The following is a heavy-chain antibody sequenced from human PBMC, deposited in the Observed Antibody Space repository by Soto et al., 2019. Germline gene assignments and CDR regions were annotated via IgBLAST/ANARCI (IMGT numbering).Heavy chain of an antibody. CDR1: GGSISSSSYY. CDR2: IYYSGST. D-gene: IGHD2-15*01. V-gene: IGHV4-39*01. Sequence: SETLSLTCTVSGGSISSSSYYWGWIRQPPGKGLEWIGSIYYSGSTYYDPSLKSRVTISVDTSKNQFSLKLSSVTAADTAVYYCASTRNIVVVVATPRHAFDIWGQGTMVTVSS. CDR3: ASTRNIVVVVATPRHAFDI. J-gene: IGHJ3*02.